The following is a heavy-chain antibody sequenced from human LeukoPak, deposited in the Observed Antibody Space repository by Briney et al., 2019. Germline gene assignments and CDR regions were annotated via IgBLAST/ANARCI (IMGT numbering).Heavy chain of an antibody. D-gene: IGHD4-17*01. Sequence: ASVKVSCKASGYKFNTYDITWVRQAPGQGLEWMGWVSGNNGNRKHAQKFQGRVTMTTDTSTSTANMELRSLRSDDTAVYYCARVTTVTRSPWSWGPKKIGQEVNWFDPWGQGTLVIVSS. CDR2: VSGNNGNR. J-gene: IGHJ5*02. V-gene: IGHV1-18*01. CDR3: ARVTTVTRSPWSWGPKKIGQEVNWFDP. CDR1: GYKFNTYD.